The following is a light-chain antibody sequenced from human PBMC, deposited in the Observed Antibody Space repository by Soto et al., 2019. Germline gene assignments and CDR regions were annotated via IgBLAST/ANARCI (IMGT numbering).Light chain of an antibody. Sequence: DIQMTQSPSTLSGPVGDRVTITCRASQTISSWLAWYQQKPGKAPKLLIYKASTLKSGVPSRFSGSGSGTDFTLTISRLEPEDFAVYYCQQYGSSPLTFGGGTKVDIK. J-gene: IGKJ4*01. V-gene: IGKV1-5*03. CDR3: QQYGSSPLT. CDR1: QTISSW. CDR2: KAS.